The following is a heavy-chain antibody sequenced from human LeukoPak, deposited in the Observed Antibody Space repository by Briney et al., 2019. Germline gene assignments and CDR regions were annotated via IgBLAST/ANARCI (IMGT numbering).Heavy chain of an antibody. CDR2: VSYDGSNK. V-gene: IGHV3-30*18. J-gene: IGHJ4*02. D-gene: IGHD6-13*01. CDR3: AKPVDRYSSSWPYFDY. CDR1: GFTFSTYG. Sequence: GGSLRLSCAASGFTFSTYGMHWVRQAPGKGLEWVAVVSYDGSNKYHADSVKGRFTLSRDNSKNTLYLQMNSLRAEDTAVYYCAKPVDRYSSSWPYFDYWGQGTLVTVSS.